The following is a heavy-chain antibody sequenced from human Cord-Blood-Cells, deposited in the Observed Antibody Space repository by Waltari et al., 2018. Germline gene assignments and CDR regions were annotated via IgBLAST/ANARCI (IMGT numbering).Heavy chain of an antibody. Sequence: DVQLVEAAGGLILPAGSLILSRAGPGFTVRSNSTSWVPQAPGKGREWFSVIYSGDSTYYADSVKGRFTISRDNSKNTLYLQMNSLRAEDTAVYYCVRDVNAFDIWGQGTMVTVSS. CDR1: GFTVRSNS. V-gene: IGHV3-53*01. J-gene: IGHJ3*02. CDR2: IYSGDST. CDR3: VRDVNAFDI.